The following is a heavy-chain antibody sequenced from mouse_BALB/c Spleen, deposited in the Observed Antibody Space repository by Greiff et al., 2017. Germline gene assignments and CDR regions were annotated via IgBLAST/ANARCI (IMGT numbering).Heavy chain of an antibody. CDR3: AWYPWFAY. CDR1: GYTFTSYW. CDR2: IYPGDGDT. V-gene: IGHV1-87*01. Sequence: QVQLQQSGAELARPGASVKLSCKASGYTFTSYWMQWVKQRPGQGLEWIGAIYPGDGDTRYTQKFKGKATLTADKSSSTAYMQLSSLASEDSAVYYCAWYPWFAYWGQGTLVTVSA. J-gene: IGHJ3*01. D-gene: IGHD1-1*02.